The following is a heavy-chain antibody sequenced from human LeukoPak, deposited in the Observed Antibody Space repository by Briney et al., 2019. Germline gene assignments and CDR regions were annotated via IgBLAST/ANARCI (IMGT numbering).Heavy chain of an antibody. CDR1: GFTFSNYW. V-gene: IGHV3-7*05. CDR3: ARESYFFDS. CDR2: LKQDGSEE. Sequence: GGSLRLSCVAAGFTFSNYWMNWVRRAAGKGLEWVANLKQDGSEEYYVDSVQGRFTISRHKAKNSLYLQMNSLRAEDTAVYYCARESYFFDSWGQGTLVTVSS. D-gene: IGHD3-10*01. J-gene: IGHJ4*02.